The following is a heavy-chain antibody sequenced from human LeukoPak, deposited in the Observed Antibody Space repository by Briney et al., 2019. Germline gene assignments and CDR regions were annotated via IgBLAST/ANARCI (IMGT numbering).Heavy chain of an antibody. Sequence: GGSLRLSCAVSGFTFSSYSMNWVRQAPGKGLEWVSSISSSSSYIYYADSVKGRFTISRDNAKNSLYLQMNSLRAEDTAVYYCARARHYGSGSFFDYWGQGTLVTVSS. CDR1: GFTFSSYS. CDR3: ARARHYGSGSFFDY. CDR2: ISSSSSYI. D-gene: IGHD3-10*01. V-gene: IGHV3-21*01. J-gene: IGHJ4*02.